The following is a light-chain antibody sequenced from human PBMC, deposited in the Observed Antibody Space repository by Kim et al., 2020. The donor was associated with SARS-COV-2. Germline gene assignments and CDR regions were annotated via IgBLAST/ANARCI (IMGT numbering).Light chain of an antibody. J-gene: IGLJ2*01. V-gene: IGLV3-1*01. CDR1: KLGDKY. CDR2: QDS. CDR3: QAWDSSTAVV. Sequence: VAPGQTARITGSGEKLGDKYACWDQQKQGGSPVRVIYQDSKRRSGIPERFSGSNSGNKATLTISGTQAMDEADYYCQAWDSSTAVVFGGGTQLTVL.